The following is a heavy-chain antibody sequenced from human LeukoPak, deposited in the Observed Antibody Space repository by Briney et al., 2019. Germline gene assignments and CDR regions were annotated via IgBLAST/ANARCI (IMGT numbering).Heavy chain of an antibody. V-gene: IGHV4-59*12. J-gene: IGHJ4*02. CDR1: GGSISSYY. CDR3: ARMVPAGTHNY. Sequence: SETLSLTCTVSGGSISSYYWSWIRQPPGKGLEWIGYIYYSGRTNYNPSLKSRVTMSLDMAKNQFSLRLTSVTAADTAVYFCARMVPAGTHNYWGQGLLVTVSS. CDR2: IYYSGRT. D-gene: IGHD2-2*01.